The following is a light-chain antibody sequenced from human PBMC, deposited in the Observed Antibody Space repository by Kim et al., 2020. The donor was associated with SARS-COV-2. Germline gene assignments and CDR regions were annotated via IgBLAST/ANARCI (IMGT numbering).Light chain of an antibody. CDR1: QKVASSY. CDR2: GAS. Sequence: SPGERAPPSCRASQKVASSYLAWYRQKPGQAPRLLIYGASSRATGIPDRCSGSGSGTDFTLTISRLEPEDFALYYCHQYGTSTWTFGQGTKVDIK. CDR3: HQYGTSTWT. J-gene: IGKJ1*01. V-gene: IGKV3-20*01.